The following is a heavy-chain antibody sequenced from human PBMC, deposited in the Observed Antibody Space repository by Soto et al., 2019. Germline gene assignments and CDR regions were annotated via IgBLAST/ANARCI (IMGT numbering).Heavy chain of an antibody. J-gene: IGHJ4*02. D-gene: IGHD6-13*01. CDR1: GFSLSTSGMC. Sequence: SGPTLVNPTQTLTLTCTFSGFSLSTSGMCVSWIRQPPGKALEWLARIDWDDDKYYSTSLKTRLTISKDTSKNQVVLTMTNMDPVDTATYYCARIEYSSSWYYFDYWGQGTLVTVSS. CDR3: ARIEYSSSWYYFDY. CDR2: IDWDDDK. V-gene: IGHV2-70*11.